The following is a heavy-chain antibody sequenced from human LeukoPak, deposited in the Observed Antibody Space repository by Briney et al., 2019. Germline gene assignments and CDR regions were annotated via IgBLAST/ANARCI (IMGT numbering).Heavy chain of an antibody. CDR2: IRSKAYGGTT. CDR1: GFTFGDYA. D-gene: IGHD3-9*01. J-gene: IGHJ4*02. CDR3: ARDPGVYYDILTGYGDY. Sequence: GGSLRLSCTASGFTFGDYAMSWFRQAPGKGLEWVGFIRSKAYGGTTEYAASVKGRFTISRDNAKNSLYLQMNSLRAEDTAVYYCARDPGVYYDILTGYGDYWGQGTLVTVSS. V-gene: IGHV3-49*03.